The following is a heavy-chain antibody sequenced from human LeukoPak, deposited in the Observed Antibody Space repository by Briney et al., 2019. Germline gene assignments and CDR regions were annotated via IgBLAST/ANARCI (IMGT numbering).Heavy chain of an antibody. CDR3: TTNDAFDI. CDR2: IKGKPDGGPT. CDR1: GFTFSNAW. Sequence: GGSLRLSCAASGFTFSNAWMNWVRQAPGKGLEWVGRIKGKPDGGPTDYSAPVKGRFTISRDDSKNTLYLQMNSLKTEDTAVYYCTTNDAFDIWGQGTMVIVSS. J-gene: IGHJ3*02. V-gene: IGHV3-15*01.